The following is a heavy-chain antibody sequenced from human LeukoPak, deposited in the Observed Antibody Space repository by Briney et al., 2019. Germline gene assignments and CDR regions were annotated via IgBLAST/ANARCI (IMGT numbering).Heavy chain of an antibody. J-gene: IGHJ4*02. CDR3: ARGHYFDY. Sequence: SETLSLTCTVSGGSIGRDYWTWIRQPPGKGLEYIGYIYYNGATNYNPSLKSRVTISVDTSKNQFSLKLSSVTAADTAVYYCARGHYFDYWGQGTLVTVSS. CDR1: GGSIGRDY. V-gene: IGHV4-59*12. CDR2: IYYNGAT.